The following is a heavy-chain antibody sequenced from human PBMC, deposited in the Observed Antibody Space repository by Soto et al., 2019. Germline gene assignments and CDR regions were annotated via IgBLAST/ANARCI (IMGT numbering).Heavy chain of an antibody. CDR3: ARISQSDFWSGYYYFFDY. D-gene: IGHD3-3*01. J-gene: IGHJ4*02. V-gene: IGHV1-18*01. CDR2: ITAFNGNT. Sequence: QVHLVQSGAEVEKPGASVKVSCKAYGYTFTDYGISWVRQAPGQGLQWMGWITAFNGNTKYAQQFQGRVTMTTDTSTSTAYMELRSLESDDTAVYYCARISQSDFWSGYYYFFDYWGQGTLVTVSS. CDR1: GYTFTDYG.